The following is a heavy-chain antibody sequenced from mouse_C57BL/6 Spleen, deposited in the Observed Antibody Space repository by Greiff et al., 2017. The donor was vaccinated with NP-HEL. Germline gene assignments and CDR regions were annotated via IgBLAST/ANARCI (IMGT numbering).Heavy chain of an antibody. D-gene: IGHD4-1*01. CDR2: INPNYGTT. CDR1: GYSFTDYN. Sequence: EVQRVESGPELVKPGASVKISCKASGYSFTDYNMNWVKQSNGKSLEWIGVINPNYGTTSYNQKFKGKATLTVDQSSRTAYMQLNCLTSEDSAVDYGAMELSLTVPLYAMDYWGQGTSVTVSS. V-gene: IGHV1-39*01. CDR3: AMELSLTVPLYAMDY. J-gene: IGHJ4*01.